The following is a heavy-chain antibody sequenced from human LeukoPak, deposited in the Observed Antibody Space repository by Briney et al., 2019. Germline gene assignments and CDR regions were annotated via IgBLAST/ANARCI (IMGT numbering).Heavy chain of an antibody. D-gene: IGHD6-19*01. Sequence: KPSETLPLTCTASGGSISSYYWSWIRQPPGKGREWIGYIYYSGGTNYNPSLKSRVTISVDTSKNQFSLKLSSVTAADTAVYYCAINLAVAGPRAIGFDIWGQGTMVTVSS. CDR2: IYYSGGT. V-gene: IGHV4-59*01. CDR3: AINLAVAGPRAIGFDI. J-gene: IGHJ3*02. CDR1: GGSISSYY.